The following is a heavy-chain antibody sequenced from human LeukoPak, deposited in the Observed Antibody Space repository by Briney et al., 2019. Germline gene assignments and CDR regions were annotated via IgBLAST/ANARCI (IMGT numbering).Heavy chain of an antibody. Sequence: SETLSLTCTVSGGSISSGDYYWSWIRQPPWKGLEWIGCIYYSGSTYYNPSLKSRVTISVDTSKNQFSLKLSSVTAADTAVYYCARARHSGYYYDSSGYYYFDYWGQGTLVTVSS. D-gene: IGHD3-22*01. J-gene: IGHJ4*02. V-gene: IGHV4-30-4*08. CDR3: ARARHSGYYYDSSGYYYFDY. CDR1: GGSISSGDYY. CDR2: IYYSGST.